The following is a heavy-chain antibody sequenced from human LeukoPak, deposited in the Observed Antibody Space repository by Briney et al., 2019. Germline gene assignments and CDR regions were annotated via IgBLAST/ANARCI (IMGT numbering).Heavy chain of an antibody. V-gene: IGHV3-30*02. J-gene: IGHJ4*02. Sequence: GGSLRLSCAASGFTFSSYGMHWVRQAPGKGLEWVAFIRYDGSNKYYADSVKGRFTISRDNSKNTLYLQMNSLRAEDTAVYYCARGLVVVPAAMGFDYWGQGTLVTVSS. D-gene: IGHD2-2*01. CDR1: GFTFSSYG. CDR2: IRYDGSNK. CDR3: ARGLVVVPAAMGFDY.